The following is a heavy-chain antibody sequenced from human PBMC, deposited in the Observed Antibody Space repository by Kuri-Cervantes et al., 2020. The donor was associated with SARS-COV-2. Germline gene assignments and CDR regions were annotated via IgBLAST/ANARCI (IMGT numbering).Heavy chain of an antibody. D-gene: IGHD3-3*01. CDR2: INSDGSST. Sequence: GGSLRLSCAASGFTFSSYWMHWVRQAPGKGLVWVSRINSDGSSTSYADSVRGRFTISRDNSKNLLYLEMNTLRPEDTAVYYCAKVETANLDYWGQGTLVTVSS. CDR1: GFTFSSYW. V-gene: IGHV3-74*01. J-gene: IGHJ4*02. CDR3: AKVETANLDY.